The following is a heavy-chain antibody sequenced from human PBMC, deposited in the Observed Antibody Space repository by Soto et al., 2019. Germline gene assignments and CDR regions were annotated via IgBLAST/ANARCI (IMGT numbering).Heavy chain of an antibody. D-gene: IGHD6-6*01. J-gene: IGHJ5*02. CDR1: GYTFTSYY. CDR3: ARGLRPDP. CDR2: INPYSGNT. Sequence: ASVKVSCKASGYTFTSYYMHWVRQAPGQGLEWMGIINPYSGNTSYAQKFQGRVTMTTDTSTSTVYMELRSLRSDDTAVYYCARGLRPDPWGQGTLVTVSS. V-gene: IGHV1-46*01.